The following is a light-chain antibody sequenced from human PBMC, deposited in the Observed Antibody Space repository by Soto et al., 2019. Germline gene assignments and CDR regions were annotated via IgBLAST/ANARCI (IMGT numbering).Light chain of an antibody. V-gene: IGKV1-5*01. J-gene: IGKJ1*01. CDR1: QSISTW. CDR2: DAS. Sequence: DIQMTQSPSSLSASVGDRVSITCRASQSISTWLAWYQQQPGGAPRLLIYDASSLQSGVPSRFSGNGSGTEFTLTIRSPQPDDFSSYYCQHYYNYPWTFGQGPKVDSK. CDR3: QHYYNYPWT.